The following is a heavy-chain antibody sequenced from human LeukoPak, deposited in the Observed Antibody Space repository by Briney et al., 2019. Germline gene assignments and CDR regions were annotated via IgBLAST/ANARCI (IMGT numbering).Heavy chain of an antibody. CDR3: ATSKWELPSPYDY. CDR2: IKHDESET. J-gene: IGHJ4*02. D-gene: IGHD1-26*01. CDR1: GFPFYGYW. Sequence: GGSLRLSCAATGFPFYGYWMTWLRQAPGKGLEWVANIKHDESETNYADSVKGRFTISRDNAKKTLYLQMDSLRDEDTAVYYCATSKWELPSPYDYWGQGTLVTVSS. V-gene: IGHV3-7*01.